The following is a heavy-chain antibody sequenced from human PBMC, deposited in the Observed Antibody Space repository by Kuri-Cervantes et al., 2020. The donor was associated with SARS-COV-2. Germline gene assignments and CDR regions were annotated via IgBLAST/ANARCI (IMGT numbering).Heavy chain of an antibody. CDR3: ARGPRHYDILTGYYYYYGMDV. D-gene: IGHD3-9*01. CDR2: ISSSGSTK. V-gene: IGHV3-11*01. J-gene: IGHJ6*02. CDR1: GFTFSDYY. Sequence: GESLKISCAASGFTFSDYYMSWIRRAPGKGLEWLSYISSSGSTKYYADSVKGRFTISRDNAKNSLYLQMNSLRAEDTAVYYCARGPRHYDILTGYYYYYGMDVWGQGTTVTVSS.